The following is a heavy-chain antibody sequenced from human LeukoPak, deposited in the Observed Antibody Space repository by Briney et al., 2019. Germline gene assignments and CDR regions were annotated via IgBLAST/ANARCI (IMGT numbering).Heavy chain of an antibody. CDR1: GGTFSSYA. J-gene: IGHJ4*02. CDR2: IIPIFGTA. Sequence: ASVKVSCKASGGTFSSYAISWVRQAPGQGLEWMGGIIPIFGTANCAQKFQGRVTITADESTSTAYMELSSLRSEDTAVYYCARDRATDTLDWGQGTLVTVSS. CDR3: ARDRATDTLD. D-gene: IGHD5-12*01. V-gene: IGHV1-69*13.